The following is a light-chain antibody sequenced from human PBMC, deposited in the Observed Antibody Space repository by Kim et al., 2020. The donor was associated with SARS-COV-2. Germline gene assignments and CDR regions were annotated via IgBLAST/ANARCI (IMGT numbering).Light chain of an antibody. J-gene: IGKJ1*01. Sequence: PGERATLSCRTSQSVGSDYLAWYQQKPGQAPRLLIYGTSSRATGIPDRVSGSGSGTDFTLTISRLEPEDFAVFYCQQYDTSTWTFGQGTKVDIK. V-gene: IGKV3-20*01. CDR3: QQYDTSTWT. CDR1: QSVGSDY. CDR2: GTS.